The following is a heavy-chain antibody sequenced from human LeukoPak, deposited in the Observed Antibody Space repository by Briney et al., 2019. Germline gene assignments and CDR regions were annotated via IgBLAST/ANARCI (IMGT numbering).Heavy chain of an antibody. V-gene: IGHV1-69*13. J-gene: IGHJ4*02. Sequence: SVKVSCKASGGTFGSYAISWVRQAPGQGLEWMGGIIPIFGTANYAQKFQGRVTITADESTSTAYMELSSLRSEDTAVYYCATGSVGATEGDDYWGQGTLVTVSS. D-gene: IGHD1-26*01. CDR1: GGTFGSYA. CDR3: ATGSVGATEGDDY. CDR2: IIPIFGTA.